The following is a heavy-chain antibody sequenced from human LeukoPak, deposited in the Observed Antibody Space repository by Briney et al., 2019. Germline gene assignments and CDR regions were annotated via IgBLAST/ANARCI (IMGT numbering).Heavy chain of an antibody. D-gene: IGHD1-26*01. CDR2: IYTSGST. Sequence: PPETLSLTCTVSGGSISSGSYYWSWIRQPAGKGLEWIGRIYTSGSTNYNPSLKSRVTISVDTSKNQFSLKLSSVTAADTAVYYCARGLGATSDWGQGTLVTVSS. CDR3: ARGLGATSD. CDR1: GGSISSGSYY. J-gene: IGHJ4*02. V-gene: IGHV4-61*02.